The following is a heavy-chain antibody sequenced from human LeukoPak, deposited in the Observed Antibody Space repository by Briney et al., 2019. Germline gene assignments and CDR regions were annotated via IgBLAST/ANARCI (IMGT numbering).Heavy chain of an antibody. D-gene: IGHD3-3*01. CDR2: ISWNSGSI. CDR1: GFTFDDYA. J-gene: IGHJ5*02. Sequence: GRSLRLSCAASGFTFDDYAMHWVRQAPGKGLEWVSGISWNSGSIGYADSVKGRFTISRDNAKNSLYLQMNSLRAEDTALYYCARGGVMVSIFGVADWFDPWGQGTLVTVSS. CDR3: ARGGVMVSIFGVADWFDP. V-gene: IGHV3-9*01.